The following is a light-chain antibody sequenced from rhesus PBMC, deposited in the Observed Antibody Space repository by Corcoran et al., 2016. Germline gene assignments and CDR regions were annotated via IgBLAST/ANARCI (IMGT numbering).Light chain of an antibody. CDR2: AAS. CDR1: ENVNNY. V-gene: IGKV1-74*01. Sequence: DIQMTQSPSSLSASVGDRVTITCRASENVNNYLHWYQQKPGKAPKLLFYAASTLQSGVPSRFSGTGSGTDYTFTISSLQPEDVTTYYCQHSYGTPLTFGGGTKVEIK. CDR3: QHSYGTPLT. J-gene: IGKJ4*01.